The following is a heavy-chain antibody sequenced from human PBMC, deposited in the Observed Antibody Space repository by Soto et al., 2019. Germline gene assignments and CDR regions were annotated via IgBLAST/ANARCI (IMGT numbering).Heavy chain of an antibody. CDR2: IYYSGNT. D-gene: IGHD5-12*01. CDR1: GGSISSTTYY. J-gene: IGHJ6*02. CDR3: ARRRGAYDYYYYYGMDV. Sequence: SETLSLTCIVSGGSISSTTYYWGWVRQPPGKGLEWIGSIYYSGNTYYNPSLKSRVTISVDTSKNQFSLRLSSVTAVDTAVYYCARRRGAYDYYYYYGMDVWGQGTTVNVSS. V-gene: IGHV4-39*01.